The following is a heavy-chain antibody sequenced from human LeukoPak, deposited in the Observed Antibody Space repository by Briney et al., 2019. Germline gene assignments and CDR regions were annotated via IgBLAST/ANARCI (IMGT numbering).Heavy chain of an antibody. V-gene: IGHV3-30*18. Sequence: GGSLRLSCAASGFTFSSYGMHWVRQAPGKGLEWVAVISYDGSNKYYADSVKGRFTISRDNSKNTLYLQMNSLRAEDTAVYYCAKDPYYYDSLGSEYFQHWGQGTLVTVSS. CDR3: AKDPYYYDSLGSEYFQH. CDR2: ISYDGSNK. J-gene: IGHJ1*01. CDR1: GFTFSSYG. D-gene: IGHD3-22*01.